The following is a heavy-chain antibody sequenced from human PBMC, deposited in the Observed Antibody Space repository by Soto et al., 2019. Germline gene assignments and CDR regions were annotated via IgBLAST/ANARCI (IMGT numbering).Heavy chain of an antibody. CDR3: AKENDA. CDR2: ISGSTGST. CDR1: GFTFSSYD. Sequence: EVQLLESGGGLVQPGGSLRLSCAASGFTFSSYDMSWVRQAPGKGLAWVSTISGSTGSTYYADSVKGRFTISRDSSKSTLYLQMDSLRSEHTAVYYCAKENDAWGQGTLGTVSS. V-gene: IGHV3-23*01. J-gene: IGHJ5*02.